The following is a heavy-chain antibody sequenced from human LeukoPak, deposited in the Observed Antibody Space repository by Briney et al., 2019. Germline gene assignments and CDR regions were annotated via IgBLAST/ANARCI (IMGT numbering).Heavy chain of an antibody. D-gene: IGHD5-18*01. Sequence: SETLSLTCTVSGGSISSYYWSWIRQPPGKGLERIGYIYYSGSTNYNPSLKSRVTISVDTSKNQFSLKLSSVTAADTAVYYCAREVRGYSYGYWYYYYGMDVWGQGTTVTVSS. CDR3: AREVRGYSYGYWYYYYGMDV. J-gene: IGHJ6*02. CDR1: GGSISSYY. CDR2: IYYSGST. V-gene: IGHV4-59*01.